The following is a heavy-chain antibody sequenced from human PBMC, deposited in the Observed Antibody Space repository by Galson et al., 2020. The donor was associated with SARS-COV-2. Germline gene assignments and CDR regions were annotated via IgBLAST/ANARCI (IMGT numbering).Heavy chain of an antibody. D-gene: IGHD3-10*01. V-gene: IGHV4-59*01. CDR2: IYYSGGT. Sequence: SETLSLTCSVSGDSITNYYWSWIRQPPGKGLEWIGYIYYSGGTYYNPSLNSRVTISIDTSKTQFSLRLTSVTAADTAVYYCARRYSYGSGSYFWFDPWGQGPLVAVSS. J-gene: IGHJ5*02. CDR1: GDSITNYY. CDR3: ARRYSYGSGSYFWFDP.